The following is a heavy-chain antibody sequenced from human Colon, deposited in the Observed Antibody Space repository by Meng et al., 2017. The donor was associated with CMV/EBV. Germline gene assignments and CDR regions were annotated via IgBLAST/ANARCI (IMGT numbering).Heavy chain of an antibody. CDR2: IYYSGMT. D-gene: IGHD2-2*02. CDR3: ASGYCSSDSCYTGEDWFDP. V-gene: IGHV4-39*07. Sequence: SETLSPTCTVSGGSISTSRYYWAWIRQPPGKGLEWIGNIYYSGMTYYNPSLKSRVAISKDTSKNQFSLKLRSVTAADTAVYYCASGYCSSDSCYTGEDWFDPWGQGTLVTVSS. CDR1: GGSISTSRYY. J-gene: IGHJ5*02.